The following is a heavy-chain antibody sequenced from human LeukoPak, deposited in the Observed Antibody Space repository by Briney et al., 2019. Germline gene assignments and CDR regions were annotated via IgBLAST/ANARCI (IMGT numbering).Heavy chain of an antibody. CDR2: INSDGSST. V-gene: IGHV3-74*01. Sequence: GGSLRLSCATSGFTFSSYWMHWVRQAPGKGLVWVSRINSDGSSTSYADSVKGRFTISRDNAKNTLYLQMNSLRAEDTAVYYCARVISGYYIWYFDLWGRGTLVTVSS. CDR1: GFTFSSYW. D-gene: IGHD3-22*01. CDR3: ARVISGYYIWYFDL. J-gene: IGHJ2*01.